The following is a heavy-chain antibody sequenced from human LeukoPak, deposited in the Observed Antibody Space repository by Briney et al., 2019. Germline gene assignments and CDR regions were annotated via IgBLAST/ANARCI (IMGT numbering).Heavy chain of an antibody. CDR1: GFTFSSYS. V-gene: IGHV3-21*01. CDR2: ISSSSSYI. CDR3: ARRRGLGAFDI. D-gene: IGHD7-27*01. J-gene: IGHJ3*02. Sequence: KPGGSLRLSCSASGFTFSSYSMNWVRQAPGKGLEWVSSISSSSSYIYYADSVKGRFTISRDNAKNSLYLQMNSLRAEDTAVYYCARRRGLGAFDIWGQGTMVTVSS.